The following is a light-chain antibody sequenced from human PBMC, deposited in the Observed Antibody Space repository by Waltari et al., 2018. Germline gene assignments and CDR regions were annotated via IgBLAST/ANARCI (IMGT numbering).Light chain of an antibody. CDR1: SSNIGSIY. V-gene: IGLV1-47*01. Sequence: QSVLTQPPSASGPPGQRVTISCSGSSSNIGSIYVSWYQQLPGSAPKLLISRDNQRPSGVPDRFSGSKSGTSASLAISGLRSEDEADYYCAAWDDSLGGVVFGGGTKLTVL. CDR2: RDN. CDR3: AAWDDSLGGVV. J-gene: IGLJ2*01.